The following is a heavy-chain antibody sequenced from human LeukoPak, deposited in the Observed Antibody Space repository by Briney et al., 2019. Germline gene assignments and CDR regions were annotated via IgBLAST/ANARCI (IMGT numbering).Heavy chain of an antibody. CDR3: ARITLVVPAARGMVADYYYYYGMDV. V-gene: IGHV1-69*01. CDR2: IIPIFGTA. CDR1: GGTFSSYA. J-gene: IGHJ6*02. D-gene: IGHD2-2*01. Sequence: GASVKLSCKASGGTFSSYAISWGRQAPGQGLEWKGGIIPIFGTANYAKKFQGRGTITADESTSTAYMELISLRSEDTAVYYCARITLVVPAARGMVADYYYYYGMDVWGQGTTVTVSS.